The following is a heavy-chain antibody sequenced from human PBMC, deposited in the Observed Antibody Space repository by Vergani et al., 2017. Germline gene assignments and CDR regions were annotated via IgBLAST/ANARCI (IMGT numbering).Heavy chain of an antibody. V-gene: IGHV3-33*06. Sequence: QVQLVESGGGVVQPGRSLRLSCAASGLTFSNYAMHWVRQAPGKGLEWVAVIWSDGSKKYYEDSVRGRFTISRDNSKNTLYLQMNSLRAKDTAVYYCAKETQDDAVEAPAGIQGTFDSWGQGTLVTVSS. CDR2: IWSDGSKK. CDR1: GLTFSNYA. CDR3: AKETQDDAVEAPAGIQGTFDS. J-gene: IGHJ4*02. D-gene: IGHD2-2*02.